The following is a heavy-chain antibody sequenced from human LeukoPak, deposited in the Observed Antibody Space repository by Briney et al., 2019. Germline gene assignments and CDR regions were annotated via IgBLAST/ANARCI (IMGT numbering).Heavy chain of an antibody. V-gene: IGHV3-7*01. Sequence: GGSLRLSCAASGFTLSTYYMSWVRQAPGKGLEWVANIKQDRSAKYYVDSVRGRFTISRDNVKNSLYLQMNGLRAEDTAVYYCARDKGVDTWSGYDYWGQGTLVTVSS. D-gene: IGHD3-3*01. CDR2: IKQDRSAK. CDR1: GFTLSTYY. CDR3: ARDKGVDTWSGYDY. J-gene: IGHJ4*02.